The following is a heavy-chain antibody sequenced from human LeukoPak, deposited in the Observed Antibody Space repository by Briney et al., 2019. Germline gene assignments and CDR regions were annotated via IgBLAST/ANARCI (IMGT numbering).Heavy chain of an antibody. CDR2: INHSGST. CDR3: ARARRSSIAGRPRDFDY. D-gene: IGHD6-6*01. J-gene: IGHJ4*02. V-gene: IGHV4-34*01. CDR1: GGSFSGYY. Sequence: PSETLSLTCAVYGGSFSGYYRSWIRQPQGKGLEWIGEINHSGSTNYDPSLKSRVTISVDTSKNQFSLKLSSVTAADTAVYYCARARRSSIAGRPRDFDYWGQGTLVTVPS.